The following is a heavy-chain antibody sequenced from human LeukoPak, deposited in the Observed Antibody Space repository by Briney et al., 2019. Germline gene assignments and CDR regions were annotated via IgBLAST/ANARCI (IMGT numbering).Heavy chain of an antibody. D-gene: IGHD6-19*01. CDR2: ISYDGSNK. CDR3: ATAIAVVYFDY. V-gene: IGHV3-30-3*01. CDR1: GFTFSSYA. Sequence: GGSLRLSCAASGFTFSSYAMHWVRQAPGKGLEWVAVISYDGSNKYYADSAKGRFTISRDNSKNTLYLQMNSLRAEDTAVYYCATAIAVVYFDYWGQGTLVTVSS. J-gene: IGHJ4*02.